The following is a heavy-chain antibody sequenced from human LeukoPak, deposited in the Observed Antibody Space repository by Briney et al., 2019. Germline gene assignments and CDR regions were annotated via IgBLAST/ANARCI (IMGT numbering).Heavy chain of an antibody. V-gene: IGHV3-11*01. D-gene: IGHD3-10*01. J-gene: IGHJ4*02. CDR1: GFTFSDYY. Sequence: GGSLRLSCAASGFTFSDYYMSWIRQAPGKGLEWVSSVKGRFTISRDNAKNSLYLQMSSLRAEDTAVYYCARGEYYNGSGSPYFDYWGQGTLVTVSS. CDR3: ARGEYYNGSGSPYFDY.